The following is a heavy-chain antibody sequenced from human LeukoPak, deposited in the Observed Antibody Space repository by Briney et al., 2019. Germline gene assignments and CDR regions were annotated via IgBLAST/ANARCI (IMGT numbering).Heavy chain of an antibody. CDR2: IYYSGST. CDR1: GGSISSYY. V-gene: IGHV4-59*01. J-gene: IGHJ4*02. Sequence: SETLSLTCTVSGGSISSYYWSWIRQPPGKGLEWIGYIYYSGSTNYNPSLKSRVTISVDTSKNQFSLKLSSVTAADTAVYYCARDNQKYYFDYGGQGTLVTVSS. CDR3: ARDNQKYYFDY.